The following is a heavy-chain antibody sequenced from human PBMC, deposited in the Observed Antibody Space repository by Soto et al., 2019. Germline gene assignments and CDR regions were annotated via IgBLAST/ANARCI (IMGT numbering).Heavy chain of an antibody. CDR1: VGSFGGYY. D-gene: IGHD2-2*01. Sequence: SETLCFTCAFCVGSFGGYYWNWIRQPPGKGLEWIGEIHQSGSTKYNPSLKSRVTLSLDTSQNQFSLKMSSVTAADTAMYYCARRVVPAALGLWGRGTLVTAPQ. V-gene: IGHV4-34*01. CDR2: IHQSGST. J-gene: IGHJ2*01. CDR3: ARRVVPAALGL.